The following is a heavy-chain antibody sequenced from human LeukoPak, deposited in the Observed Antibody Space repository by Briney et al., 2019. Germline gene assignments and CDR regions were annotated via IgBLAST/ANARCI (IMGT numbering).Heavy chain of an antibody. J-gene: IGHJ4*02. CDR3: AKLLWFGELVDY. V-gene: IGHV3-30*18. CDR1: GFTFSSYW. D-gene: IGHD3-10*01. Sequence: PGGSLRLSCAASGFTFSSYWMHWVRQAPGKGLEWVAVISYDGSNKYYADSVKGRFTISRDNSKNTLYLQMNSLRAEDTAVYYCAKLLWFGELVDYWGQGTLVTVSS. CDR2: ISYDGSNK.